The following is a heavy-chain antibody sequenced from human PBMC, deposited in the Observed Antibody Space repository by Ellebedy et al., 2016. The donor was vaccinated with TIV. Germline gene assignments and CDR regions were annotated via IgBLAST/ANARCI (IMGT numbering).Heavy chain of an antibody. CDR2: FDPEDGET. CDR1: GYTLTELS. CDR3: ATAPFPLVGATNY. Sequence: ASVKVSXXVSGYTLTELSMHWVRQAPGKGLEWMGGFDPEDGETIYAQKFQGRVTMTEDTSTDTAYMELSSLRSEDTAVYYCATAPFPLVGATNYWGQGTLVTVSS. V-gene: IGHV1-24*01. D-gene: IGHD1-26*01. J-gene: IGHJ4*02.